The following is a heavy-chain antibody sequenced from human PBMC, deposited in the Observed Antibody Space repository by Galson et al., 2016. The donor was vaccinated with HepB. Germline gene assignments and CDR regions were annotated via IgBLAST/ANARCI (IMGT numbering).Heavy chain of an antibody. V-gene: IGHV3-74*01. D-gene: IGHD2-21*02. J-gene: IGHJ4*02. CDR3: VRDARHSLVVTAIHFDY. CDR2: ISRDGSDT. Sequence: SLRLSCAASGFSFSSHWIHWVRQAPGKGLVWVSRISRDGSDTNYAGFVKGRFTTSRDNAKSTVDLQMNSLRADDTAVYYCVRDARHSLVVTAIHFDYWGLGAPVTVSS. CDR1: GFSFSSHW.